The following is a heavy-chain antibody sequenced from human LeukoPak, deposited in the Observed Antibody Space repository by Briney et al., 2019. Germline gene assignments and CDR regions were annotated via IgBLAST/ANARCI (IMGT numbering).Heavy chain of an antibody. CDR2: IWYDGSNK. Sequence: GGSLRLSCAASGFTFSTYGMHWVRQAPGKGLEWVAVIWYDGSNKYYADSVKGRFTISRDNSKNTLYLQMNSLRAEDTAVYSCARASGPFDYWGQGTLVTVSS. J-gene: IGHJ4*02. CDR1: GFTFSTYG. V-gene: IGHV3-33*01. CDR3: ARASGPFDY. D-gene: IGHD2-15*01.